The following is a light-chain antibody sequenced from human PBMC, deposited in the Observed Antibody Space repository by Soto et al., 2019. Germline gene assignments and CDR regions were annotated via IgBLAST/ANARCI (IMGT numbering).Light chain of an antibody. V-gene: IGLV2-14*01. CDR1: SSDVGGYDY. Sequence: QSVLTQPASVSGSPGQSITISCTGTSSDVGGYDYVSWYQHHPGKAPKLMIFEVSNRPSGVSIRFSGSKSGNTASLTISGLRAEDEADYYCSSYTTSSTRVVFGGGTKLTVL. CDR2: EVS. J-gene: IGLJ2*01. CDR3: SSYTTSSTRVV.